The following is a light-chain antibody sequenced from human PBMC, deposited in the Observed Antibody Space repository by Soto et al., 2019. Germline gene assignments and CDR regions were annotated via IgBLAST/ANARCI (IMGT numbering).Light chain of an antibody. CDR2: INN. CDR3: ATWDDSLNAWV. Sequence: VVTQPPSASGTPGQRVTISCSGSNSNIGIYNVNWYQQLPGTGPKLLIYINNQRPSGVPDRFSGSKSGTSASLAISGLQSEDEADYYCATWDDSLNAWVFGGGTKLTVL. J-gene: IGLJ3*02. CDR1: NSNIGIYN. V-gene: IGLV1-44*01.